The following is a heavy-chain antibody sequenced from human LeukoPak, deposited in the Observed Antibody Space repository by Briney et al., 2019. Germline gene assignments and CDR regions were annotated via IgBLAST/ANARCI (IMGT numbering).Heavy chain of an antibody. CDR2: ILTGGST. V-gene: IGHV3-66*01. Sequence: PGGSLRLSCAASEFTVSHFYITWVRQAPGKGLEWVSVILTGGSTYYVDSVKGRFTISRDNAKNTLSLQMNSLRAEDTAVYYCARDRSISAAGDTYWGQGTLVTVSS. D-gene: IGHD6-13*01. CDR3: ARDRSISAAGDTY. J-gene: IGHJ4*02. CDR1: EFTVSHFY.